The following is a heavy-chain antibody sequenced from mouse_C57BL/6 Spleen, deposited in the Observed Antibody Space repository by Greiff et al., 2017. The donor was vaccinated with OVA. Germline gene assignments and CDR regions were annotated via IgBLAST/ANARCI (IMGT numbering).Heavy chain of an antibody. J-gene: IGHJ2*01. D-gene: IGHD2-5*01. CDR3: ARYYSNYGSYYFYY. CDR1: GYAFSSSW. CDR2: IYPGDGDT. V-gene: IGHV1-82*01. Sequence: SGPELVKPGASVKISCKASGYAFSSSWMNWVKQRPGKGLEWIGRIYPGDGDTNYNGKFKGQATLTADKSYSTAFMQRSSLSAEYSAVYFCARYYSNYGSYYFYYWGQGTTLTVSS.